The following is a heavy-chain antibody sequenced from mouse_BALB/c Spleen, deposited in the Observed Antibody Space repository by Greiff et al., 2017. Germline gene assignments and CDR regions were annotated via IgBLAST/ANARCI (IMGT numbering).Heavy chain of an antibody. D-gene: IGHD2-4*01. Sequence: VMLVESGPEVVRPGVSVQISCKGSGYTFTDYAMHWVKQSHAKSLEWIGVISTYNGNTNYNQKFKSKATMTVDTSSSTAYMELARLTSEDSAIYYCARSTSITTGGFAYWGQGTLVTVSA. CDR1: GYTFTDYA. V-gene: IGHV1-67*01. CDR2: ISTYNGNT. CDR3: ARSTSITTGGFAY. J-gene: IGHJ3*01.